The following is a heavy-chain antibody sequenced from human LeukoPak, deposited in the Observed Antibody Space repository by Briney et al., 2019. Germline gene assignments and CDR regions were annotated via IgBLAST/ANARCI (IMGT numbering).Heavy chain of an antibody. CDR1: GGTFSSYA. D-gene: IGHD6-19*01. CDR3: ARGSSGRNYFDY. CDR2: IIPIFGTA. V-gene: IGHV1-69*05. J-gene: IGHJ4*02. Sequence: GASVKVSCKASGGTFSSYAISWVRQAPGQGLEWMGGIIPIFGTANYAQKFQGRVTITRDTSASTAYMELSSLRSEDTAVYYCARGSSGRNYFDYWGQGTLVTVSS.